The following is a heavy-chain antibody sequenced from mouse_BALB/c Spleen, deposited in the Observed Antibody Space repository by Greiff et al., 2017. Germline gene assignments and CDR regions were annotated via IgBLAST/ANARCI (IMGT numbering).Heavy chain of an antibody. D-gene: IGHD3-1*01. Sequence: EVKLMESGGGLVQPGGSLKLSCAASGFTFSSYTMSWVRQTPEKRLEWVAYISNGGGSTYYPDTVKGRFTISRDNAKNTLYLQMSSLKSEDTAMYYCARPDRASYAMDYWGQGTSVTVSS. V-gene: IGHV5-12-2*01. J-gene: IGHJ4*01. CDR3: ARPDRASYAMDY. CDR2: ISNGGGST. CDR1: GFTFSSYT.